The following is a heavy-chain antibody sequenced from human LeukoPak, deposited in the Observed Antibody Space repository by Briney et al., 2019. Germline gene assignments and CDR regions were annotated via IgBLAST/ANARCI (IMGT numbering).Heavy chain of an antibody. CDR1: GFPLSTYS. CDR3: VRVKGSYFDY. Sequence: GGSLRLSCAASGFPLSTYSINWVRQAPGKGLEWVSYISSSGSAIYYVDSVKGRFTVSRDNAKNSLFLQMNSPRAEDTAVFYCVRVKGSYFDYWGQGALVTVSS. D-gene: IGHD2-15*01. CDR2: ISSSGSAI. V-gene: IGHV3-48*01. J-gene: IGHJ4*02.